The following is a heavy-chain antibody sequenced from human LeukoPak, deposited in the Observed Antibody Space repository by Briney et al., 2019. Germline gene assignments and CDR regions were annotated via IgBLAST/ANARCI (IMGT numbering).Heavy chain of an antibody. CDR3: ATLANREYSGYDYYYYYMDV. J-gene: IGHJ6*03. CDR1: GFTFSSYA. CDR2: ISGSGGST. D-gene: IGHD5-12*01. V-gene: IGHV3-23*01. Sequence: GGSLRLSCAASGFTFSSYAMSWVHQAPGKGLEWVSAISGSGGSTYYADSVKGRFTISRDNAKNSLYLQMNSLRAEDTAVYYCATLANREYSGYDYYYYYMDVWGKGTTVTVSS.